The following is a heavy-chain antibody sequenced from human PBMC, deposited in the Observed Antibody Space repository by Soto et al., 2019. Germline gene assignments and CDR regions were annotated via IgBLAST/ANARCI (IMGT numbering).Heavy chain of an antibody. D-gene: IGHD3-10*01. Sequence: GGSLRLSCAASGLTFSSYAMSWVRQAPGKGLEWVSAISGSGGSTYYADSVKGRFTISRDNSKNTLYLQMNSLRAEDTAVYYCAKDRTSMVRGVITPYTDFGMLAWREGPTVTV. J-gene: IGHJ6*02. CDR2: ISGSGGST. V-gene: IGHV3-23*01. CDR3: AKDRTSMVRGVITPYTDFGMLA. CDR1: GLTFSSYA.